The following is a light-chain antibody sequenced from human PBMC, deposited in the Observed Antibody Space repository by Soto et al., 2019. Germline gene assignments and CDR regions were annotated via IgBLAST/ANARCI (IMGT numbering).Light chain of an antibody. J-gene: IGLJ2*01. CDR1: ALPKQY. V-gene: IGLV3-25*03. CDR3: QSADSSGTYYVV. CDR2: KDS. Sequence: SYELTQPPPVSVSPGQTARITCSGDALPKQYAYWYQQKPGQAPVLVIYKDSERPSGIPERFSGSSSGTTVTLTISGVQAEDEADYYCQSADSSGTYYVVFGGGTKLTVL.